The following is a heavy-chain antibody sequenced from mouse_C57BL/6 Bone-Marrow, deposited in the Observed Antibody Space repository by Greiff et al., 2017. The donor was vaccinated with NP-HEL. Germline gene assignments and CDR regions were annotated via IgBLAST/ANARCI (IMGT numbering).Heavy chain of an antibody. CDR1: GYTFTNYW. D-gene: IGHD2-1*01. V-gene: IGHV1-63*01. CDR2: IYSGGGYT. Sequence: VQLQQSGAELVRPGTSVKMSCKASGYTFTNYWIGWAKQRPGHGLEWIGDIYSGGGYTNYNEKFKGKATLTADKSSSTAYMQFSSLTSEDSAIYYCASYGNYAYWYFDVWGTGTTVTVSS. CDR3: ASYGNYAYWYFDV. J-gene: IGHJ1*03.